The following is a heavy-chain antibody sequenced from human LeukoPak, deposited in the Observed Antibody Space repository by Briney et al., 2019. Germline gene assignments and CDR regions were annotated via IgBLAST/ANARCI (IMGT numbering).Heavy chain of an antibody. CDR3: ATTYCSGISCLDVFNM. CDR1: GVSVSDGRYY. D-gene: IGHD2-2*01. J-gene: IGHJ3*02. CDR2: KYYSGSA. V-gene: IGHV4-31*03. Sequence: SQTLSLTCNVSGVSVSDGRYYWTWIRQLPGKGLEWIGYKYYSGSAKYNPSLKSRLTISIDTPQNQFSLQLSSVTAADTATYYCATTYCSGISCLDVFNMWGQGTRVTVSS.